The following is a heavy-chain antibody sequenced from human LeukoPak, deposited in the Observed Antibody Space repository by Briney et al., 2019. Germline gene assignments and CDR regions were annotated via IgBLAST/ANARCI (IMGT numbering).Heavy chain of an antibody. CDR2: LFYTGNT. Sequence: SETPSLTCTVSGGSINTGDYYWTWIRQPPGKGLEWIGSLFYTGNTYYNPSLKTRVTISIDTSKNQFSLKLSSVTAADTAAYYCARENIVSTRDFDYWGQGTLVTVSS. CDR3: ARENIVSTRDFDY. J-gene: IGHJ4*02. D-gene: IGHD5/OR15-5a*01. V-gene: IGHV4-39*07. CDR1: GGSINTGDYY.